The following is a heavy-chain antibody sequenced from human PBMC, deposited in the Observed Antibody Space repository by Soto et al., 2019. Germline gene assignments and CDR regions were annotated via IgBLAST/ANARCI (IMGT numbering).Heavy chain of an antibody. V-gene: IGHV3-33*01. CDR2: IWYDGSNK. Sequence: QVQLVESGGGVVQPGRSLRLSCAASGFTFSSYGMHWVRQAPVKGLECVAVIWYDGSNKYYADSVKGRFTIYRDNSKNTLYLQMNSLRAEDTAVYYCARDQGGYFDYWGQGTLVTVSS. J-gene: IGHJ4*02. CDR1: GFTFSSYG. CDR3: ARDQGGYFDY. D-gene: IGHD1-26*01.